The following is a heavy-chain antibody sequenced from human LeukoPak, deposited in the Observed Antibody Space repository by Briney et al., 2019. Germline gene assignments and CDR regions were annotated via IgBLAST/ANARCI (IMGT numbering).Heavy chain of an antibody. CDR1: GGSISSYY. CDR2: IYSSGST. V-gene: IGHV4-4*07. CDR3: AREPNYSGSYLPDY. J-gene: IGHJ4*02. Sequence: SXTLSLTCTVSGGSISSYYWSWIRQPAGKGLEWIGRIYSSGSTNYNPSLKRRVTFSVDKSKKKFSLKLTSVTAADTAVYYCAREPNYSGSYLPDYWGQGTLVTVSS. D-gene: IGHD1-26*01.